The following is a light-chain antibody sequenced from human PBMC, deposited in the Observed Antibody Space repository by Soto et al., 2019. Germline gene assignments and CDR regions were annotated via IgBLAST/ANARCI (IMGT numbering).Light chain of an antibody. CDR2: GAS. V-gene: IGKV3-20*01. J-gene: IGKJ1*01. CDR3: QQYGSSPRNWT. CDR1: KSVSSSY. Sequence: EIVLTQSPGTLSLSQGERATLSCRSSKSVSSSYLAWYQQKPGQAPRLLIYGASSRATGIPDRFSGSGSGKDFTVTISLLEAEDFAVDYCQQYGSSPRNWTFGQGNKVESK.